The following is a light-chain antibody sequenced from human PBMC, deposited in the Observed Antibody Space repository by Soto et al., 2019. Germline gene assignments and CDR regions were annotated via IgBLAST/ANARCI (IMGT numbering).Light chain of an antibody. CDR2: DVT. Sequence: QSALTQPASVSGSPGQSITISCTGTSSDIGTYNYVSWYQQHPGKAPKVMIYDVTDRPSGVSNRFSGSKSGYTASLTISGLQAEDEADYFCSSYTTSSTVVFGGGTQLTVL. J-gene: IGLJ2*01. CDR3: SSYTTSSTVV. CDR1: SSDIGTYNY. V-gene: IGLV2-14*01.